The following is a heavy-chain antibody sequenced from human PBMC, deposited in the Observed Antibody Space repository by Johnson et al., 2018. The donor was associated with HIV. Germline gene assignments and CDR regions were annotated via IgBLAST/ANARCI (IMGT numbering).Heavy chain of an antibody. Sequence: EVQLVESGGGLVQTGRSLRLSCAASGFTVSSNSMTWVRHAPGKGLEWVSLIYRGGSTYYADSVKGRFTISRDNSKNTLYLQMNSLRAEDTAVYYCAETPGRGSAGTGYAFDIWGQGTMVTVSS. D-gene: IGHD6-13*01. J-gene: IGHJ3*02. CDR3: AETPGRGSAGTGYAFDI. CDR1: GFTVSSNS. CDR2: IYRGGST. V-gene: IGHV3-66*01.